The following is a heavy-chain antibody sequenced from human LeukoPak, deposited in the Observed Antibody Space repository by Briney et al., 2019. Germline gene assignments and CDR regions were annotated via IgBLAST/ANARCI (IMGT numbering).Heavy chain of an antibody. CDR1: GGSISSNSYY. V-gene: IGHV4-39*01. Sequence: PSETLSLTCTVSGGSISSNSYYWGWIRQPPGKGLEWIGNIYYSGSTCYNPSLKSRVTISGDTSKNQFSLKLSSVTAADTAVYYCARLARHGSGSYFVYWGQGTLVTVSS. CDR3: ARLARHGSGSYFVY. D-gene: IGHD3-10*01. J-gene: IGHJ4*02. CDR2: IYYSGST.